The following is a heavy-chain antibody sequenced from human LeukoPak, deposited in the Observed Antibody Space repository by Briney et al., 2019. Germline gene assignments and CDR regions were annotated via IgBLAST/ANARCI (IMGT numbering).Heavy chain of an antibody. J-gene: IGHJ6*02. CDR3: ARDFSSTDYYYYGMDV. CDR1: GGSISSYY. Sequence: PSETLSLTCTVSGGSISSYYWSWIRQPAGKGLEWIWRIYTSGSTNYNPSLKGRVTMSVDTSKNQFSLKLSSVTAADTAVYYCARDFSSTDYYYYGMDVWGQGTTVTVSS. CDR2: IYTSGST. D-gene: IGHD2-2*01. V-gene: IGHV4-4*07.